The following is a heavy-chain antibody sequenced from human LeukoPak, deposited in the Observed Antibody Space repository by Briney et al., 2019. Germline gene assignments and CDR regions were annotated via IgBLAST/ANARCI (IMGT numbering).Heavy chain of an antibody. Sequence: ASVKVSCKASGYTFSGTGWYLYWLRQAPGQGLECMGWIYHYTGATHHAQKFQGRVAMTRDTSISTAYMELSRLRPDDTAVYYCARDGPAQMVDFDYWGQGTLVTVSS. CDR2: IYHYTGAT. CDR1: GYTFSGTGWY. CDR3: ARDGPAQMVDFDY. D-gene: IGHD3-10*01. J-gene: IGHJ4*02. V-gene: IGHV1-2*02.